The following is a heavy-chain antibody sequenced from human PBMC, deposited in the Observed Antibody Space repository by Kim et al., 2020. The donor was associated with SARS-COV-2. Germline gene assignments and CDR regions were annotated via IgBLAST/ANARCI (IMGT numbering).Heavy chain of an antibody. Sequence: SETLSLTCTVSGGSFTNYYWSWVRQTPGKGFEWIGYIDFSGRAKYNPSLQSRVTIPVDTSKNQFSLKVSSVTAADTAVYYCARVQGDPGYFDPWGQGTLAT. CDR3: ARVQGDPGYFDP. D-gene: IGHD5-18*01. J-gene: IGHJ5*02. V-gene: IGHV4-59*08. CDR2: IDFSGRA. CDR1: GGSFTNYY.